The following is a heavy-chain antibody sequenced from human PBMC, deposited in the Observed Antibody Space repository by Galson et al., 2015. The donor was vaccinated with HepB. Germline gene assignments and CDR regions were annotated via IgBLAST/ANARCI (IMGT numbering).Heavy chain of an antibody. CDR1: GFTFSSYE. CDR3: ARVEFEGVGATKALDY. D-gene: IGHD1-26*01. CDR2: ISSSGSTI. Sequence: SLRLSCAASGFTFSSYEMNWVRQAPGKGLEWVSYISSSGSTIYYADSVKGRFTISRDNAKNSLYLQMNSLRAEDTAVYYCARVEFEGVGATKALDYWGQGTLVTVSS. V-gene: IGHV3-48*03. J-gene: IGHJ4*02.